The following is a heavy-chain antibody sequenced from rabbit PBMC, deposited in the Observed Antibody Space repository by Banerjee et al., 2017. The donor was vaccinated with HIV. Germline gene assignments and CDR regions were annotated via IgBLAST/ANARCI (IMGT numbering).Heavy chain of an antibody. CDR3: ARKPAGDGSTAYAVEFTL. V-gene: IGHV1S40*01. J-gene: IGHJ4*01. Sequence: QSLEESGGDLVKPGASLTLTCTASGFSFSGIYYMCWVRQAPGKGLEWIGCIGAGSGSTYYASWAKGRFTISKSSSTTVTLQMTSLTAADTATYFFARKPAGDGSTAYAVEFTLWGPGTLVTVS. CDR1: GFSFSGIYY. CDR2: IGAGSGST. D-gene: IGHD6-1*01.